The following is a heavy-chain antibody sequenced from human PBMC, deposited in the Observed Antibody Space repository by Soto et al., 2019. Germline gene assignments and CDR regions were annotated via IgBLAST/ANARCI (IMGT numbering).Heavy chain of an antibody. D-gene: IGHD3-3*01. CDR3: ARFIEGSGPRWFDP. CDR1: DDSVSRGSHS. Sequence: SETLSLTCSVADDSVSRGSHSWTWTRQPPGKGLEFLGYIYHSGSTYYNPSLKSRVTISVDRSKNQFSLKLSSVTAADTAVYYCARFIEGSGPRWFDPWGQGTLVTVSS. J-gene: IGHJ5*02. CDR2: IYHSGST. V-gene: IGHV4-30-2*01.